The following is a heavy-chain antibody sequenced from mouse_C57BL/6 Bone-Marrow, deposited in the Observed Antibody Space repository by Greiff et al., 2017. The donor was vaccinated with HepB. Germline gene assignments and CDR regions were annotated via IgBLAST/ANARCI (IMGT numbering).Heavy chain of an antibody. J-gene: IGHJ4*01. CDR2: ISSGSSTI. CDR1: GFTFSDYG. V-gene: IGHV5-17*01. Sequence: VQLKESGGGLVKPGGSLKLSCAASGFTFSDYGMHWVRQAPEKGLEWVAYISSGSSTIYYADTVKGRFTISRDNAKNTLFLQMTSLRSEDTAMYYCARSPRDYWGQGTSVTVSS. CDR3: ARSPRDY.